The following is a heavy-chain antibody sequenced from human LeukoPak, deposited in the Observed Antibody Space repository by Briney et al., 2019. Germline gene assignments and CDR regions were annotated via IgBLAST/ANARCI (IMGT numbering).Heavy chain of an antibody. D-gene: IGHD3-22*01. CDR1: GYTFSDYG. CDR3: ARESYYYNSRPDDAFDI. V-gene: IGHV1-18*01. J-gene: IGHJ3*02. Sequence: ASVKVSRKASGYTFSDYGSSWVRQAPGQGLEWMGWISVYKGNTKYVQKLQDRVTMTTNTSTSTAYMELRSLRSDDTAVYYCARESYYYNSRPDDAFDIWGQGTMVTVSS. CDR2: ISVYKGNT.